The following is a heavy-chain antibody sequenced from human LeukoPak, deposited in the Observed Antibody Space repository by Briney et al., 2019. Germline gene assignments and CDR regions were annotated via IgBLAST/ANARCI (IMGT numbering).Heavy chain of an antibody. CDR3: ARNYDSSGYYRRGSAFDI. D-gene: IGHD3-22*01. CDR1: GYTFTGHY. V-gene: IGHV1-2*02. J-gene: IGHJ3*02. CDR2: INPNSGGT. Sequence: ASVKVSCKASGYTFTGHYMHWVRQAPGQGLEWMGWINPNSGGTNYAQKFQGRVTMTRDTSISTAYMELSRLRSDDTAVYYCARNYDSSGYYRRGSAFDIWGQGTMVTVSS.